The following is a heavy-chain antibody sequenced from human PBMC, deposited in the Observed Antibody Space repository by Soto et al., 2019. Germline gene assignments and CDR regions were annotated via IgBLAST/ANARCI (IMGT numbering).Heavy chain of an antibody. J-gene: IGHJ4*02. D-gene: IGHD6-19*01. CDR1: GFTFDSHW. V-gene: IGHV3-74*01. CDR3: VRESGVAADC. Sequence: ESGGVLVQPGGSLRLSCVASGFTFDSHWMHWVRQAPGEGLVWVSRIKTDGYAAAYADSVKGRFTIPRDNTKNTVYRQMNSLRAEDTAVDFCVRESGVAADCWGQGTLVTVSS. CDR2: IKTDGYAA.